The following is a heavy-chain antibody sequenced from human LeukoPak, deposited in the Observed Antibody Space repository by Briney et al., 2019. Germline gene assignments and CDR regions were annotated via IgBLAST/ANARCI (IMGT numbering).Heavy chain of an antibody. V-gene: IGHV4-39*01. Sequence: SETLSLTCTFSGGFINSNRYYWGWIRQPLGKGLEWVGSIHYSGGTYYNPSLKSRVTISVDTSNNQVTLNLTSVTAADTAVYYCARHFYSDHRIWSFDILGQGTMVTISS. CDR3: ARHFYSDHRIWSFDI. CDR1: GGFINSNRYY. CDR2: IHYSGGT. D-gene: IGHD5-18*01. J-gene: IGHJ3*02.